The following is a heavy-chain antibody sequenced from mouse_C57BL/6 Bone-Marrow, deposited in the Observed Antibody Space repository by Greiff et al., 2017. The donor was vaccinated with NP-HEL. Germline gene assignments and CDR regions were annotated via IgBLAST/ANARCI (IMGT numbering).Heavy chain of an antibody. CDR3: ARVYYYGSSPPWYFDV. V-gene: IGHV5-4*01. Sequence: EVQGVESGGGLVKPGGSLKLSCAASGFTFSSYAMSWVRQTPEKRLEWVATISDGGSYPYYPDNVKGRFTISRDNAKNNLYLQMSHLKSEDTAMYYCARVYYYGSSPPWYFDVWGTGTTVTVSS. CDR2: ISDGGSYP. CDR1: GFTFSSYA. D-gene: IGHD1-1*01. J-gene: IGHJ1*03.